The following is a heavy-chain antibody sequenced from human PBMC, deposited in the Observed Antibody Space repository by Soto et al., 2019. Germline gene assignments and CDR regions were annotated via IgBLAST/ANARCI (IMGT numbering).Heavy chain of an antibody. D-gene: IGHD1-1*01. Sequence: QVQLVESGGGVVQPGRSLRLSCAASGFTFSSYAMHWVRQAPGKGLEWVAVISYDGSNKYYADSVKGRFTISRDNSKNTLYLQMNSLRAEDTDVYYCARDRWNLDYWGQGTLVTVSS. CDR3: ARDRWNLDY. V-gene: IGHV3-30-3*01. CDR1: GFTFSSYA. CDR2: ISYDGSNK. J-gene: IGHJ4*02.